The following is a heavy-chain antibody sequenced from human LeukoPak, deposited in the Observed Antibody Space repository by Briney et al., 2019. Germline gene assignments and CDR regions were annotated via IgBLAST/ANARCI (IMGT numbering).Heavy chain of an antibody. Sequence: ASVKVSCKVSGYTLTELSMHWVRQAPGKGLEWMGGFDPEDGETIYAQKFQGRVTMTEDTSSDTAYMELSSLRSEDTAVYYCATDRRRGSYYVEYYFDYWGQGTLVTVSS. CDR2: FDPEDGET. CDR3: ATDRRRGSYYVEYYFDY. CDR1: GYTLTELS. D-gene: IGHD1-26*01. J-gene: IGHJ4*02. V-gene: IGHV1-24*01.